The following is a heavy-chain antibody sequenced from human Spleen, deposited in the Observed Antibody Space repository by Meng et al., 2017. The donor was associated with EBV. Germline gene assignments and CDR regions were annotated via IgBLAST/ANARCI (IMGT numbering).Heavy chain of an antibody. J-gene: IGHJ4*02. CDR3: ARGRYFDWLFFDY. D-gene: IGHD3-9*01. Sequence: QVALVLSGAGVKKPAFSGKVPANACGGPSTRYDLNWVRQAPGQGLEWMGGIIPVFGTANYAQKFQGRVTIIVDESRSTAYMELSSLTSEDTAVYYCARGRYFDWLFFDYWGQGTLVTVSS. CDR1: GGPSTRYD. CDR2: IIPVFGTA. V-gene: IGHV1-69*01.